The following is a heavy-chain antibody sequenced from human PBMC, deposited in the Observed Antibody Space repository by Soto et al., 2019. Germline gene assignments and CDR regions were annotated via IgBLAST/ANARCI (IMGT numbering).Heavy chain of an antibody. J-gene: IGHJ6*02. CDR1: GYTFTSYD. Sequence: ASVKVSCKASGYTFTSYDINWVRQATGQGLEWMGWMNPNSGNTGYAQKFQGRVTMTRNTSISTAYMELSSLRSEDTAVYYCARGRGGAKRYYYGMDGWGQGTTVTVSS. V-gene: IGHV1-8*01. CDR2: MNPNSGNT. D-gene: IGHD2-15*01. CDR3: ARGRGGAKRYYYGMDG.